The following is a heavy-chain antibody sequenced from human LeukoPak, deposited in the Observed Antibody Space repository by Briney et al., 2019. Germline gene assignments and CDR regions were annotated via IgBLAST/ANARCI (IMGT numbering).Heavy chain of an antibody. D-gene: IGHD4-23*01. CDR3: AREDYGGSTIDY. J-gene: IGHJ4*02. Sequence: GGSLRLSCAASGFTFSSYSMQWVRQTPGKGLEWVGIMSNSGENTFYGEAVKGRFTISRDNSQNTLYLQMNSLRPDDTAVYYCAREDYGGSTIDYWGQGTLVTVSS. V-gene: IGHV3-30*03. CDR1: GFTFSSYS. CDR2: MSNSGENT.